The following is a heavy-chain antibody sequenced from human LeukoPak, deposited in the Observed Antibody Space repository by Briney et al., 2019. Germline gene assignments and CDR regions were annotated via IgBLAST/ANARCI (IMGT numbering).Heavy chain of an antibody. CDR2: IHQNGNT. Sequence: SETLSLTCSVSGVSISSSYWSWIRQPPGKRLEWIGFIHQNGNTNYNPSLKSRVTMSVDTSKNQFSLQMRSVTAADTAVYYCARGYYDSSGYSNAFDIWGQGTMVAVS. CDR3: ARGYYDSSGYSNAFDI. J-gene: IGHJ3*02. V-gene: IGHV4-59*01. CDR1: GVSISSSY. D-gene: IGHD3-22*01.